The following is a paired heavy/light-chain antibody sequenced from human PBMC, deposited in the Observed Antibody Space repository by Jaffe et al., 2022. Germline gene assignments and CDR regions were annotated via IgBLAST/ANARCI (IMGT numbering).Heavy chain of an antibody. Sequence: QVQLVQSGAEVKKPGSSVKVSCKASGGTFSSYAISWVRQAPGQGLEWMGGIIPIFGTANYAQKFQGRVTITADESTSTAYMELSSLRSEDTAVYYCARDERAYAGYSGYDYGYYYYMDVWGKGTTVTVSS. CDR1: GGTFSSYA. J-gene: IGHJ6*03. D-gene: IGHD5-12*01. V-gene: IGHV1-69*01. CDR2: IIPIFGTA. CDR3: ARDERAYAGYSGYDYGYYYYMDV.
Light chain of an antibody. J-gene: IGKJ3*01. Sequence: DIVMTQSPLSLPVTPGEPASISCRSSQSLLHSNGYNYLDWYLQKPGQSPQLLIYLGSNRASGVPDRFSGSGSGTDFTLKISRVEAEDVGVYYCMQALQTPLTFGPGTKVDIK. CDR3: MQALQTPLT. CDR2: LGS. V-gene: IGKV2-28*01. CDR1: QSLLHSNGYNY.